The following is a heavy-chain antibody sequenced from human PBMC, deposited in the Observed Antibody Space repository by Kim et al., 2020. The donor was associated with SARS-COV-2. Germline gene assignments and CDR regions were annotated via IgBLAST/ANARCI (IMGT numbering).Heavy chain of an antibody. J-gene: IGHJ6*02. CDR2: IKQNGDVR. CDR3: ARDLENFGSGTSYGMDV. Sequence: GGSLRLSCAASGFTFPTYWMSWVRQAPGKGLEWVANIKQNGDVRYYLDSVKGRFTISRDNAKSSLYLQMSSLGVEDTAVYYCARDLENFGSGTSYGMDVWGQGTTVTVSS. V-gene: IGHV3-7*01. CDR1: GFTFPTYW. D-gene: IGHD3-10*01.